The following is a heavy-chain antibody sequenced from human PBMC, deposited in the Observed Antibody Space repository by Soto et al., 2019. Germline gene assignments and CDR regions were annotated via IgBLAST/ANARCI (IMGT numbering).Heavy chain of an antibody. Sequence: EVQMLESGGGLVQPGGSLRLSCAASGFTLSSYALSWVRQAPGKGLEWVSGISGSGDFTFDADSVRGRFTISRDNSMNTLYLQMNSLKTEDTAVYYCTTNVGQSSLWFGSWGQGTLVTVSS. D-gene: IGHD2-21*01. CDR3: TTNVGQSSLWFGS. CDR2: ISGSGDFT. J-gene: IGHJ5*02. V-gene: IGHV3-23*01. CDR1: GFTLSSYA.